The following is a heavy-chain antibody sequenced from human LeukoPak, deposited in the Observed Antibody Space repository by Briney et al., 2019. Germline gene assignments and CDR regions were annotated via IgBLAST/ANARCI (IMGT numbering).Heavy chain of an antibody. V-gene: IGHV4-34*01. CDR2: INHSGST. CDR3: ARQTGLRYFDWLAY. J-gene: IGHJ4*02. CDR1: GGSFSGYY. D-gene: IGHD3-9*01. Sequence: SETLSLTCAVYGGSFSGYYWSWIRQPPGKGLEWIGEINHSGSTNYNPSLKSRVTISVDTSKDQFSLKLSSVTAADTAVYYCARQTGLRYFDWLAYWGQGTLVTVSS.